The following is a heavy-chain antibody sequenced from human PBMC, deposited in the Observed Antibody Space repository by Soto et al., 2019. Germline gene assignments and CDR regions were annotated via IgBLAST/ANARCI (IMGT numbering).Heavy chain of an antibody. CDR2: INPNSGDT. CDR1: GYIFTGYY. J-gene: IGHJ4*02. CDR3: ATSRISIAVAGETEYYFDY. Sequence: ASVKVSCKASGYIFTGYYMHWVRQAPGQGLEWMGWINPNSGDTNYTRKFQGWVTMTRDTSISTAYMELSRLRSDDTAVYYCATSRISIAVAGETEYYFDYWGQGTLVTVS. D-gene: IGHD6-19*01. V-gene: IGHV1-2*04.